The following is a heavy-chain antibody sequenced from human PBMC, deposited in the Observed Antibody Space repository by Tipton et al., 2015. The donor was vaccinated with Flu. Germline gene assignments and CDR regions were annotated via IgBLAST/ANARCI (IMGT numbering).Heavy chain of an antibody. CDR1: GGSISSSSYY. J-gene: IGHJ4*02. V-gene: IGHV4-39*07. D-gene: IGHD3-10*01. CDR2: IYYSGST. Sequence: TLSLTCTVSGGSISSSSYYWGWIRQPPGKGLEYIGNIYYSGSTYFNPSLQSRVTISVDTSRNQFSLNLKSVTAADTAVYYCARDRGWPASLDYWGQGILVTVSS. CDR3: ARDRGWPASLDY.